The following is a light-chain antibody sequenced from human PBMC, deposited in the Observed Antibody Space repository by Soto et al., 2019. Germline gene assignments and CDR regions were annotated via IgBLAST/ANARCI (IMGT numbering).Light chain of an antibody. CDR2: EVS. Sequence: QPVLTQPPSASGSPGQSVTISCTGTSNEVGGYNFVSWYQQHPGKAPKLMIFEVSKRPTGVPDRFSGSKSGSTASLTVSGLQAEDEADYYCSSYAGNNIYYVFGTGTKVTVL. J-gene: IGLJ1*01. V-gene: IGLV2-8*01. CDR1: SNEVGGYNF. CDR3: SSYAGNNIYYV.